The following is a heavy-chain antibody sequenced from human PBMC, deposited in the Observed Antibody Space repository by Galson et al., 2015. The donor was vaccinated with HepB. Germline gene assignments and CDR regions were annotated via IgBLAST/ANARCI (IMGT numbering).Heavy chain of an antibody. J-gene: IGHJ2*01. CDR3: ARGAAAATRYWYFDL. Sequence: GYTFTGYYMHWVRQAPGQGLEWMGRINPNSGGTNYAQKFQGRVTMTRDTSISTAYMELSRLRSDDTAVYYCARGAAAATRYWYFDLWGRGTLVTVSS. D-gene: IGHD6-13*01. CDR2: INPNSGGT. V-gene: IGHV1-2*06. CDR1: GYTFTGYY.